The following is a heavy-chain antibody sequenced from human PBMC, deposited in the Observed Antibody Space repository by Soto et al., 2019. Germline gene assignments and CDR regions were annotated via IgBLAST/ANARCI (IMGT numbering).Heavy chain of an antibody. CDR2: IYYSGST. Sequence: QVQLQESGPGLVKPSQTLSLTSTVSGGSISSGGYYWSWIRQHPGKGLEWIGYIYYSGSTYYNPSLKSRVTISVDTSKNQFSLKLSSVTAADTAVYYCARGPRITMLVGLGDSDYWGQGTLVTVSS. CDR1: GGSISSGGYY. J-gene: IGHJ4*02. D-gene: IGHD3-22*01. V-gene: IGHV4-31*03. CDR3: ARGPRITMLVGLGDSDY.